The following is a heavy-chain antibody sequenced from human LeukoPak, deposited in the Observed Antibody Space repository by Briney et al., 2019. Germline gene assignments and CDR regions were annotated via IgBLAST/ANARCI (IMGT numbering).Heavy chain of an antibody. CDR2: SYYSGGT. CDR1: VGSLNNYY. Sequence: PSETLSLTCTVSVGSLNNYYWGWIRQAAGRGLEWIAYSYYSGGTNYNSSLKSRVTISVDTSKNQFSLKVTSVTAGDTAIYYCVRHGESGRHHAYFDYWGHGALVTVSS. J-gene: IGHJ4*01. CDR3: VRHGESGRHHAYFDY. V-gene: IGHV4-59*08. D-gene: IGHD3-10*01.